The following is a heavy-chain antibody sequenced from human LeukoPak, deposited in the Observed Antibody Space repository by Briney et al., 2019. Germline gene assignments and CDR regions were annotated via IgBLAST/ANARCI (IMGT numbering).Heavy chain of an antibody. CDR2: IKQDGSKK. CDR1: GFPLSSYW. D-gene: IGHD5-24*01. Sequence: GGSLRLSCVAPGFPLSSYWMTWVRQAPGKGLEWVANIKQDGSKKSYVDSVKGRFTISRDNAKNSLYLQMNSLRAEDTAIYYCTRVGYIDEGIDYWGQGTLVTVSS. V-gene: IGHV3-7*04. J-gene: IGHJ4*02. CDR3: TRVGYIDEGIDY.